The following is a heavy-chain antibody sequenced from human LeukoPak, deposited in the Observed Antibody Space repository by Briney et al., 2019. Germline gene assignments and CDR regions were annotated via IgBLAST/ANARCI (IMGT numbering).Heavy chain of an antibody. D-gene: IGHD1-20*01. Sequence: SETLSLTCAVYGGSFSGYYWSWIRQPPGKGLEWIGEINHSGSTNYNPSLKSRVTISVDTSKNQFSLKLSSVTAADTAMYYCTKGSSYNWNLFDHWGQGALVTVSS. CDR3: TKGSSYNWNLFDH. J-gene: IGHJ4*02. CDR2: INHSGST. CDR1: GGSFSGYY. V-gene: IGHV4-34*01.